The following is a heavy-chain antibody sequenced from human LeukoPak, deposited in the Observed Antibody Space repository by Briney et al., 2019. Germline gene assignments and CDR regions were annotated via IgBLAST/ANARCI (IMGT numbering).Heavy chain of an antibody. CDR1: GATFSSYA. Sequence: GASVKLSFKASGATFSSYAISWVRHAPGQGLEWMGGIIPIFGTANYAQKFQGRVTITADESTSTAYMELSSLRSEATAVYYCASDSLVPAGAYFDYWGQGTLVTVSS. CDR2: IIPIFGTA. J-gene: IGHJ4*02. V-gene: IGHV1-69*13. CDR3: ASDSLVPAGAYFDY. D-gene: IGHD2-2*01.